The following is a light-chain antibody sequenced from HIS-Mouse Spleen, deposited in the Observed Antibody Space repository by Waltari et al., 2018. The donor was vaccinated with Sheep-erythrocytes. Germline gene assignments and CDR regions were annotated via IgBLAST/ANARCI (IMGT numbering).Light chain of an antibody. Sequence: DIQMTXXPXSXXXXXGDRVTXTCRGGQGISSWLAWYXQKPGKAPKLLLYAASSLXSGVPSRFSGSGXXXXXXXXISSLQPEDFATXYCQXANSFPXSFGGGTKVEIK. CDR2: AAS. J-gene: IGKJ4*01. CDR1: QGISSW. V-gene: IGKV1-12*01. CDR3: QXANSFPXS.